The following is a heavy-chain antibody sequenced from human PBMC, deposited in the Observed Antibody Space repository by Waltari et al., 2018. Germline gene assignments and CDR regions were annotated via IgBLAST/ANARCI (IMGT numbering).Heavy chain of an antibody. V-gene: IGHV1-2*06. CDR2: INPNSGGT. CDR1: GYTFTGYY. CDR3: ARDIRVESDIVVVVAVD. J-gene: IGHJ3*01. Sequence: QVQLVQSGTEVKKPGASVKVSCKASGYTFTGYYMHWVRQAPGQGLEWMGRINPNSGGTNYEQKFQGRVTRTRDTSISTAYMELSRLRSDDTAVYYCARDIRVESDIVVVVAVDWGQGTMVTVSS. D-gene: IGHD2-15*01.